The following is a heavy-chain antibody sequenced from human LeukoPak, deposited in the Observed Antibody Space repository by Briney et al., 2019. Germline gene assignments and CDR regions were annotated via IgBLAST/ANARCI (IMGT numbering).Heavy chain of an antibody. Sequence: PGGSLRLSCAASGFTFSTYTMNWVRQAPGKGLEWVSSISSSSSYIYYADSVKGRLTISRDNAKNSLYLQMDSLRAEDTAAYYCAREDPIAYSSVRFDPKPLDYWGQGSLVTVSS. CDR2: ISSSSSYI. J-gene: IGHJ4*02. D-gene: IGHD6-25*01. V-gene: IGHV3-21*06. CDR1: GFTFSTYT. CDR3: AREDPIAYSSVRFDPKPLDY.